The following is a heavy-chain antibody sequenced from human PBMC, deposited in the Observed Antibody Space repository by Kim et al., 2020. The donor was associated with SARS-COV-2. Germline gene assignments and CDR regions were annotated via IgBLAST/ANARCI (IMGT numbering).Heavy chain of an antibody. CDR2: ITSKGNNYAT. CDR3: NRFPGKAFEFWYGFD. V-gene: IGHV3-73*01. CDR1: GFTFSDPP. Sequence: GGSLRLSCAASGFTFSDPPMHWVRQASGKGLEWVAGITSKGNNYATAYAVKGRGRFISARDDSTNTAHMQMHSLKTEDTDLYYCNRFPGKAFEFWYGFD. J-gene: IGHJ3*02. D-gene: IGHD2-8*02.